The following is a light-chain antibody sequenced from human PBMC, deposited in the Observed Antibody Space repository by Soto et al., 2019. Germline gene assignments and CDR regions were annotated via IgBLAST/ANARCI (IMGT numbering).Light chain of an antibody. V-gene: IGKV3-20*01. J-gene: IGKJ1*01. CDR1: HSVTSNY. Sequence: EIVLTQSPGTLSLSPGERATLSCRASHSVTSNYLAWYQQKPGQAPRLLIYAASGMASGIPDRFSGSGSGTDFMLTIRRLEPEDFAVYYCQQYGSSPQTFGQGTRVDIK. CDR3: QQYGSSPQT. CDR2: AAS.